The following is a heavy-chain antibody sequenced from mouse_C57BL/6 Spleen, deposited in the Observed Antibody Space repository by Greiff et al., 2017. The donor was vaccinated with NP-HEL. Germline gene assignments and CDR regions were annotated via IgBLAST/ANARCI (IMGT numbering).Heavy chain of an antibody. CDR3: ARWDYGRSPYAMDY. CDR1: GYTFTSYW. D-gene: IGHD1-1*01. Sequence: QVQLQQPGAELVKPGASVKLSCKASGYTFTSYWMHWVQQRPGQGLEWIGMIHPNSGSTNYTDKFKSKVTLTVDKSSSTAYMQLSSLTSEDTAVYYCARWDYGRSPYAMDYWGQGTSVTVSS. CDR2: IHPNSGST. V-gene: IGHV1-64*01. J-gene: IGHJ4*01.